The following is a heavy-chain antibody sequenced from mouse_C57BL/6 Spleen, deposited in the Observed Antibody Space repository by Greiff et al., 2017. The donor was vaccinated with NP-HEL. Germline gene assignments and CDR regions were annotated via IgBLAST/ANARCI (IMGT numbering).Heavy chain of an antibody. V-gene: IGHV1-69*01. J-gene: IGHJ2*01. CDR1: GYTFTSYW. CDR3: ARGGLWSP. Sequence: QVQLKQPGAELVMPGASVKLSCKASGYTFTSYWMHWVKQRPGQGLEWIGEIDPSDSYTNYNQKFKGKSTLTVDKSSSTAYMQLSSLTSEDSAVYYCARGGLWSPWGQGTTLTVSS. D-gene: IGHD1-1*02. CDR2: IDPSDSYT.